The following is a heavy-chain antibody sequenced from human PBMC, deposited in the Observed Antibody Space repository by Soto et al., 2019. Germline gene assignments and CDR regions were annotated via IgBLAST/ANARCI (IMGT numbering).Heavy chain of an antibody. CDR2: ISWNSGSI. V-gene: IGHV3-9*01. J-gene: IGHJ3*02. Sequence: GGSLRLSCAASGFTFDDYAMHWVRQAPGKGLEWVSGISWNSGSIGYADSVKGRFTISRDNAKNSLYLKMNSLRAEDTALYYCAKAQWLRFGAFDIWGQGTMVTVSS. D-gene: IGHD5-12*01. CDR1: GFTFDDYA. CDR3: AKAQWLRFGAFDI.